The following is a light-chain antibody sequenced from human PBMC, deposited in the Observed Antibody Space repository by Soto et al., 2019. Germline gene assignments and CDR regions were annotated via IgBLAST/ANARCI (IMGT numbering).Light chain of an antibody. CDR2: EVS. CDR1: SSDVGKYDY. Sequence: QSALTQPPSASGSPGQSVTISCTGTSSDVGKYDYVSWFQHHPGKAPKLIIYEVSKRPSGVPDRFSGSKSGSTASLTVSGLQTEDEADYYCTSYVAGSTVFGTGTK. CDR3: TSYVAGSTV. J-gene: IGLJ1*01. V-gene: IGLV2-8*01.